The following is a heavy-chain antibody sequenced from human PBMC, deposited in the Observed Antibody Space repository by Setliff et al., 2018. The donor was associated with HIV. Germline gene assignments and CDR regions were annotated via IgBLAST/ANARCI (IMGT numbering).Heavy chain of an antibody. V-gene: IGHV4-59*08. CDR3: ARQESYLYGYNYFDY. J-gene: IGHJ4*02. CDR1: GGSISSHS. Sequence: SETLSLTCTVSGGSISSHSWSWIRQTPGKGLEWIGYIYYSGRTNHNPSLKSRVTIPVDTSKNQFSLKLSSVTAADTAVYYCARQESYLYGYNYFDYLGQATLVTFSS. CDR2: IYYSGRT. D-gene: IGHD5-18*01.